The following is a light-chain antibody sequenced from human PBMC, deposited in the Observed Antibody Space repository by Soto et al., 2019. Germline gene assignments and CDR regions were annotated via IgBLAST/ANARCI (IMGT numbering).Light chain of an antibody. CDR1: SSDVGSYNL. J-gene: IGLJ2*01. Sequence: QSALTQPASVSGSPGQSITISCTGTSSDVGSYNLVSWYQQHPGKAPKLMIYEGSKRPSGVSNRFSGSKCGNTASLTISGLQAEDEADYYCCSSGGITVVFGGGTKLTVL. CDR3: CSSGGITVV. CDR2: EGS. V-gene: IGLV2-23*01.